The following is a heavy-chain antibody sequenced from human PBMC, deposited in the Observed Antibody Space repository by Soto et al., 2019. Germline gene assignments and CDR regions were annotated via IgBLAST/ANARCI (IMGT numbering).Heavy chain of an antibody. CDR1: GGSFSGYY. Sequence: SETLSLTCAVYGGSFSGYYWSWIRQPPGKGLEWIGEINHSGSTNYNPSLKSRVTISVDTSKNQFSLTLSSVTAADTAVYYCARGPGYDILTGYYSYYYYYYGMDVWGQGTTGT. D-gene: IGHD3-9*01. J-gene: IGHJ6*02. CDR2: INHSGST. V-gene: IGHV4-34*01. CDR3: ARGPGYDILTGYYSYYYYYYGMDV.